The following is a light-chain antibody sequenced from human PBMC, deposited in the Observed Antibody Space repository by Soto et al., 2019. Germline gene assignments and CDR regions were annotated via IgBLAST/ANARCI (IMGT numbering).Light chain of an antibody. Sequence: SVLTQPPSASGTPGQRGTISCSGSSPKNGSKTVNWYQQLPGTVPKLLIYNSYQRPSGVPDRFSGSKSGTSASLAISGLQSEDEADYYCAAWDASLNGYVFGAGTKVTVL. CDR1: SPKNGSKT. CDR2: NSY. CDR3: AAWDASLNGYV. J-gene: IGLJ1*01. V-gene: IGLV1-44*01.